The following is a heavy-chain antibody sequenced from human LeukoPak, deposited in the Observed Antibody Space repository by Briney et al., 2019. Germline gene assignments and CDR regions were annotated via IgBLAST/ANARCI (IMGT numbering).Heavy chain of an antibody. J-gene: IGHJ6*03. V-gene: IGHV1-18*01. CDR1: GYAFTSYG. D-gene: IGHD3-9*01. CDR2: ITAYNDNT. CDR3: ARVLRYFDWSSYYYYMDV. Sequence: ASVKVSCKASGYAFTSYGISWVRQAPGQGLEWMGWITAYNDNTYYAQKFQGRVTMTRNTSISTAYMELSSLRSEDTAVYYCARVLRYFDWSSYYYYMDVWGKGTTVTISS.